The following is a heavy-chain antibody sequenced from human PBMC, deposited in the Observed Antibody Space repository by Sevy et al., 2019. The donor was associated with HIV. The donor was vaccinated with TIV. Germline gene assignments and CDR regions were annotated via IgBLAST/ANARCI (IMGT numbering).Heavy chain of an antibody. CDR3: TTDSQMREFRSNYYGMDV. Sequence: GGSLRLSCAASGFTFSNAWMSWVRQAPGKGLEWVGRIKSKTDGGTTDYAAPVIGRFTISRDDSKNTLYLQMNSLKTEDTAVYYGTTDSQMREFRSNYYGMDVWGQGTTVTVSS. CDR1: GFTFSNAW. D-gene: IGHD2-15*01. J-gene: IGHJ6*02. CDR2: IKSKTDGGTT. V-gene: IGHV3-15*01.